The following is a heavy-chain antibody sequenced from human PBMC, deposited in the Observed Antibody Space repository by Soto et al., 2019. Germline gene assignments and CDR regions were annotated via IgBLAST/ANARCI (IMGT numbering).Heavy chain of an antibody. J-gene: IGHJ6*02. V-gene: IGHV1-69*06. Sequence: ASVKVSCKASGGTFINYAITWVRQAPGQGLEWMGGIVPIFGAANYAQKFQGRVTITADKPTSTAYMELSGLRSGDTAVYYCARDYYDSTGNDKYYHYGMAVWGQGTTVTVSS. CDR3: ARDYYDSTGNDKYYHYGMAV. CDR1: GGTFINYA. CDR2: IVPIFGAA. D-gene: IGHD3-22*01.